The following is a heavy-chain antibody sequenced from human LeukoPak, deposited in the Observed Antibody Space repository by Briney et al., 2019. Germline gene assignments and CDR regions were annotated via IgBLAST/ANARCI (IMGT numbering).Heavy chain of an antibody. Sequence: GRSLRLSCAASGFTFDDYAMHWVRQAPGKGLEWVSGISWNSGSIGYADSVKGRFTISRDNAKNSLYLQMNSLRPEDTALYYCVKDTNSGYYHDAFNFWGQGTMVTVSS. J-gene: IGHJ3*01. V-gene: IGHV3-9*01. CDR2: ISWNSGSI. CDR1: GFTFDDYA. D-gene: IGHD3-3*01. CDR3: VKDTNSGYYHDAFNF.